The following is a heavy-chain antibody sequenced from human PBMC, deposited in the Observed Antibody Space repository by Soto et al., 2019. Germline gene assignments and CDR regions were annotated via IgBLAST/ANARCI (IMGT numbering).Heavy chain of an antibody. CDR2: ISSSSSTI. CDR1: GFTFSSYS. J-gene: IGHJ6*03. D-gene: IGHD1-1*01. Sequence: GGSLRLSCAASGFTFSSYSMNWVRQAPGKGLEWVSYISSSSSTIYYADSVKGRFTISRDNAKNSLYLQMNSLRAEDTAVYYCARDQGTRDYDYYYYMDVWGKGTTVTVSS. CDR3: ARDQGTRDYDYYYYMDV. V-gene: IGHV3-48*01.